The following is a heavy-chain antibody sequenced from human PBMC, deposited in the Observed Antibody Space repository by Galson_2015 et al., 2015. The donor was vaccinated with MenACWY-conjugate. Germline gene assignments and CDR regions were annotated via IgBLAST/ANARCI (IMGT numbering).Heavy chain of an antibody. V-gene: IGHV1-69*13. CDR2: IIPIFGTA. CDR3: ARGRKMVRGVRGDNYYYGMDV. J-gene: IGHJ6*02. CDR1: GGTFSSYA. D-gene: IGHD3-10*01. Sequence: SVKVSCKASGGTFSSYAISWVRQAPGQGLEWMGGIIPIFGTANYAQKFQGRVTITADESTSTAYMELSSLRSEDTAVYYCARGRKMVRGVRGDNYYYGMDVWGQGTTVTVSS.